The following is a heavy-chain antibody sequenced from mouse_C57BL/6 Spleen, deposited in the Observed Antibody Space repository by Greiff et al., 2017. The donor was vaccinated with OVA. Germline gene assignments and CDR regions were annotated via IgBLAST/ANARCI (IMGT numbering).Heavy chain of an antibody. CDR3: ARVDYYGSSYVGAMDY. V-gene: IGHV5-4*03. J-gene: IGHJ4*01. D-gene: IGHD1-1*01. CDR2: ISDGGSYT. CDR1: GFTFSSYA. Sequence: EVMLVESGGGLVKPGGSLKLSCAASGFTFSSYAMSWVRQTPEKRLEWVATISDGGSYTYYPDNVKGRFTISRDNAKNNLYLQMSHLKSEDTAMYYCARVDYYGSSYVGAMDYWGQGTSVTVSS.